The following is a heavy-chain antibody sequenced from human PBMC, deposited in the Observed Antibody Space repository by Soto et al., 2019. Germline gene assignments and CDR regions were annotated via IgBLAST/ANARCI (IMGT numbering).Heavy chain of an antibody. CDR2: IGTAGDT. Sequence: EVQLVESGGGLVQPGGSLRLSCAASGFTFSSYDMHWVRQPTGKGLEWVSAIGTAGDTYYPGSVKGRFTISRENAKNSLYLQMNSLRAGDTAVYYCARALPSSDYYGIDVWGQGTTVTVSS. CDR3: ARALPSSDYYGIDV. D-gene: IGHD6-6*01. V-gene: IGHV3-13*04. CDR1: GFTFSSYD. J-gene: IGHJ6*02.